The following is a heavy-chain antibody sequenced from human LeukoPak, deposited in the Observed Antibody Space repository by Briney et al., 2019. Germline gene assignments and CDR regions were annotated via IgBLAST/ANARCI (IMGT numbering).Heavy chain of an antibody. J-gene: IGHJ6*04. CDR2: ISSSSSYI. CDR1: GFTFSSYS. D-gene: IGHD3-10*01. Sequence: GGSLRLSCAAPGFTFSSYSMNWVRQAPGKGLEWVSSISSSSSYIYYADSVKGRFTISRDNAKNSLYLQMNSLRAEDTAVYYCASSSDIYGSGSYFNSLGDVWGKGTTVSISS. V-gene: IGHV3-21*04. CDR3: ASSSDIYGSGSYFNSLGDV.